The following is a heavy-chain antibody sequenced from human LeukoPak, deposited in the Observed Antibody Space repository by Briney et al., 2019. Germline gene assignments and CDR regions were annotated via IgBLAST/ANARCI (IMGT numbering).Heavy chain of an antibody. CDR3: ASNISRGYDIDY. J-gene: IGHJ4*02. CDR1: GGTFNSYT. V-gene: IGHV1-69*02. D-gene: IGHD3-9*01. CDR2: IIPILGIA. Sequence: SVKVSCKASGGTFNSYTISWVRQAPGQGLECMGRIIPILGIANYAQKFQGRVTITADKSTRTAYMELSSLRSEDTAVYFCASNISRGYDIDYWGQGTLVTVSS.